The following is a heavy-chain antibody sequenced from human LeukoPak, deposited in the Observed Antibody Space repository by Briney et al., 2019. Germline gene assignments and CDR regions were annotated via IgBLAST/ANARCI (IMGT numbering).Heavy chain of an antibody. Sequence: ASVKVSCKASGYTFTGYYMHWVRQAPGQGLEWMGWINPNSGGTNYAQKFQGRVTMTTDTSTSTAYMELRSLRSDDTAVYYCARNYYDSSGYYYEDYWGQGTLVTVSS. CDR2: INPNSGGT. V-gene: IGHV1-2*02. CDR1: GYTFTGYY. CDR3: ARNYYDSSGYYYEDY. J-gene: IGHJ4*02. D-gene: IGHD3-22*01.